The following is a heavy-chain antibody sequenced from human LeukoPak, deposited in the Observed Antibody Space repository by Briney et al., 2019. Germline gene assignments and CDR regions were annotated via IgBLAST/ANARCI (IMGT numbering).Heavy chain of an antibody. CDR3: ARTVVQDAFDI. CDR1: GGSISSGGYY. CDR2: IYYSGST. V-gene: IGHV4-31*01. Sequence: TSQTLSLTCTVSGGSISSGGYYWTWIRQHPGKGLEWIGYIYYSGSTYYNPSLKSPVTISVDTSKNQFSLKLSSVTAADTAVYYCARTVVQDAFDIWGQGTMVTVSS. J-gene: IGHJ3*02. D-gene: IGHD2-2*01.